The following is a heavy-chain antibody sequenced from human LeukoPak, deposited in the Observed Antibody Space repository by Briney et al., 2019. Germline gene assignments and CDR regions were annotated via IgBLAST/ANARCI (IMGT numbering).Heavy chain of an antibody. Sequence: PPGGSLRLSCAASGFTFSSYGMHWVRQAPGKGLEWVAFIRYDGSNKYYADSVRGRFAISRANSKNTVYLQMNSLRPEDTAVYYCARDLRAGGLDWGQGTLVTVSS. CDR1: GFTFSSYG. J-gene: IGHJ4*02. CDR3: ARDLRAGGLD. V-gene: IGHV3-30*02. D-gene: IGHD3-16*01. CDR2: IRYDGSNK.